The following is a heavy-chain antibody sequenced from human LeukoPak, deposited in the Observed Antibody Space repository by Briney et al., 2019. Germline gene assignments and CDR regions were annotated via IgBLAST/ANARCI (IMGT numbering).Heavy chain of an antibody. Sequence: GGSLRLSCAASGFTFSSYEMNWVRQAPGKGLEWVSYISSSSSYTNYADSLKGRFTISRDNAKNSLYLQMNSLRAEDTAVYYCASSLRSSGWSNYFDHWGQGTLVTVSS. J-gene: IGHJ4*02. CDR2: ISSSSSYT. V-gene: IGHV3-48*03. CDR1: GFTFSSYE. CDR3: ASSLRSSGWSNYFDH. D-gene: IGHD6-19*01.